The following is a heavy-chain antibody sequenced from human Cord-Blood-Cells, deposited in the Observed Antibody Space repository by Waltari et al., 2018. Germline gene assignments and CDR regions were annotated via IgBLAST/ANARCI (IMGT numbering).Heavy chain of an antibody. V-gene: IGHV4-34*01. Sequence: QVQLQQWGAGLLKPSETLSLTCAVYGGSFSGYYWSWIRQPPGKGLEWIGEINHSRSTNYIPSLKSRVTISVDTSKNQFSLKLSSVTAADTAVYYCARGFYIAAAGTYYFDYWGQGTLVTVSS. J-gene: IGHJ4*02. D-gene: IGHD6-13*01. CDR2: INHSRST. CDR3: ARGFYIAAAGTYYFDY. CDR1: GGSFSGYY.